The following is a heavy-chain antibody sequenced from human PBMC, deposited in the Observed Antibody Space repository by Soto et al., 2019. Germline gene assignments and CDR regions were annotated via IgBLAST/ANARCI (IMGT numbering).Heavy chain of an antibody. CDR1: GGSVSSGSYY. J-gene: IGHJ4*02. V-gene: IGHV4-61*01. CDR2: IYYSGST. Sequence: QVQLQESGPGLVKPSETLSLTSTVSGGSVSSGSYYWSWIRQPPGKGLEWIGYIYYSGSTNYNPSLKSRVTISVDTSKNQFSLKLSSVTAADTAVYYCARDRYYGSGSALDYWGQGTLVTVSS. D-gene: IGHD3-10*01. CDR3: ARDRYYGSGSALDY.